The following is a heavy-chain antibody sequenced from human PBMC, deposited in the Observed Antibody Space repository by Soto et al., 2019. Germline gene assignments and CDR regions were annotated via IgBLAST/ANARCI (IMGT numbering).Heavy chain of an antibody. CDR1: GGSVSSGSHY. CDR3: ARRSYDSRGFDM. D-gene: IGHD5-12*01. V-gene: IGHV4-61*01. CDR2: LYKSGTT. Sequence: SETLPLTCNVSGGSVSSGSHYWGWIRQPPGKGLEWVGYLYKSGTTNYNPSLKSRVTISMDMSKNQFSLNLNSMTPADTAVYYCARRSYDSRGFDMWGQGTVVTVSS. J-gene: IGHJ3*02.